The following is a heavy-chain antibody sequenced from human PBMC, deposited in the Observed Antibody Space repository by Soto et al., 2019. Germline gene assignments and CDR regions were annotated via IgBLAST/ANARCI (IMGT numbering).Heavy chain of an antibody. V-gene: IGHV4-61*08. CDR3: TREQSDDNYFDP. CDR1: GAAPSSGGYF. CDR2: IYYSGGT. J-gene: IGHJ5*02. D-gene: IGHD6-19*01. Sequence: SETLSLTCTVSGAAPSSGGYFYTWVRQPPGKGLEWLGYIYYSGGTNYNPSLKSRVTISLDKSKSQFSLRLISVTAADTAVYYCTREQSDDNYFDPWGQGTLATGSS.